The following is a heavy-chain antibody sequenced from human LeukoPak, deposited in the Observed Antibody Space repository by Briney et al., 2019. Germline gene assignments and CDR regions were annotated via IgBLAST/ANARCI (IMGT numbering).Heavy chain of an antibody. J-gene: IGHJ4*02. CDR3: AKEGFDS. Sequence: ETLSLTCTVSGGSISSYYWSWVRQAPGKGLEWVSSISNSGGSTYYADSVKGRFTISRDNSKNTLYLQMNSLRAEDTAVYYCAKEGFDSWGQGTLVTVSS. CDR2: ISNSGGST. V-gene: IGHV3-23*01. CDR1: GGSISSYY.